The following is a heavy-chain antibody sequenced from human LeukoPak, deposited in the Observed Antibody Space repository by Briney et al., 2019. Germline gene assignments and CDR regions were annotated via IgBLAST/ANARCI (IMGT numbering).Heavy chain of an antibody. CDR3: ARAGYTLSMDV. V-gene: IGHV4-59*08. Sequence: PSETLSLTCTVSGGSISSYYWSWIRQPPGKGLEWIGYIYYSGSTNYNPSLKSRVTISVDTSKNQFSLKLSSVTAADTAVYYCARAGYTLSMDVWGKGTTVTVSS. CDR2: IYYSGST. D-gene: IGHD6-13*01. J-gene: IGHJ6*03. CDR1: GGSISSYY.